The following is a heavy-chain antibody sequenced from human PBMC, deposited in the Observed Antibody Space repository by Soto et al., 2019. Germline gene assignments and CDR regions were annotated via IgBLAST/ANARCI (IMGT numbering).Heavy chain of an antibody. J-gene: IGHJ4*02. CDR3: VKGAWLDY. CDR2: IRGSSGST. CDR1: GFTFSTFD. Sequence: EVQLLESGGGLVQPGGSLRLSCAASGFTFSTFDMTWVRQPPGKGLEWVSLIRGSSGSTYYADSVKGRFTISKDISKNMFYLQMNSLRAEDTALYFCVKGAWLDYWGQGNMVTVSS. V-gene: IGHV3-23*01.